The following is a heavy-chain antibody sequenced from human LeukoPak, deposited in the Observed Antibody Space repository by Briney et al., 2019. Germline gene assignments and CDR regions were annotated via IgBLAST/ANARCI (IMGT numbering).Heavy chain of an antibody. Sequence: GGSLTLSCTASGFTFSYFTMHWVRQAPGKGLEWVALISYDESNTFYADSVKGRFTISRDNSKNTLYLQMNSLRAEDTAVYYCARRAGAYSHPYDYWGQGTLVTVSS. CDR2: ISYDESNT. V-gene: IGHV3-30*12. CDR3: ARRAGAYSHPYDY. D-gene: IGHD4/OR15-4a*01. J-gene: IGHJ4*02. CDR1: GFTFSYFT.